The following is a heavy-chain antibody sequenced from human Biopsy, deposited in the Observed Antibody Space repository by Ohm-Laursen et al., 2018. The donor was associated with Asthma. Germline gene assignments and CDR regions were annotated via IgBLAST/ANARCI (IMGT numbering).Heavy chain of an antibody. J-gene: IGHJ4*02. CDR3: ARGDSSGWSHYYFDY. V-gene: IGHV3-53*01. CDR1: GFTVSRDH. CDR2: IYSGGTS. Sequence: LSLTCAASGFTVSRDHLFWVRQAPGKGLEWVSVIYSGGTSHTADSVRGRFTISRDFSKNTLHLQMHSLRVEDTAVYYCARGDSSGWSHYYFDYWGQGTLVTVSS. D-gene: IGHD6-19*01.